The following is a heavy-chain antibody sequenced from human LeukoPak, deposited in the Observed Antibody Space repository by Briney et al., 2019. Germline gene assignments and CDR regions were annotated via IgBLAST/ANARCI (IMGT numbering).Heavy chain of an antibody. Sequence: SETLSLTCAVYGESFSGYYWSWIRQPPGKGLEWIGEINHSGSTNYNPSLKSRVTISVDTSKNQFSLKLSSVTAADTAVYYCARGGRGLRRGNYFDYWGQGTLVTVSS. D-gene: IGHD4-17*01. V-gene: IGHV4-34*01. CDR2: INHSGST. CDR1: GESFSGYY. J-gene: IGHJ4*02. CDR3: ARGGRGLRRGNYFDY.